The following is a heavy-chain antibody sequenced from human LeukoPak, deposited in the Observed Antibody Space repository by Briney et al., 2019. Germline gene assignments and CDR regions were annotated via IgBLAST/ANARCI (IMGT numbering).Heavy chain of an antibody. CDR1: GFTFSSYG. V-gene: IGHV3-30*18. Sequence: GGSLRLSCAASGFTFSSYGMHWVRQAPGKGLEWVAVISYDGSNKYYADSVKGRFTISRDNSKNTLYLQMNSLRAEDTAVYYCAKETTVTTQAGYYYGMGVWGQGTTVTVSS. CDR3: AKETTVTTQAGYYYGMGV. D-gene: IGHD4-17*01. J-gene: IGHJ6*02. CDR2: ISYDGSNK.